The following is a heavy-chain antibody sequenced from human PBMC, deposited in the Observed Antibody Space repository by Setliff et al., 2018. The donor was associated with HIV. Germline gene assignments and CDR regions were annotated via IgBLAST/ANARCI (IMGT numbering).Heavy chain of an antibody. V-gene: IGHV3-15*01. CDR3: TRGRLLWSGSYYYYYMDV. CDR2: IKSKGDGETI. Sequence: GGSLRLSCAASGFTFSSAWMSWVRQAPGRGLEWIGLIKSKGDGETIEYAAPVKGRFTISRDDSKNSLYLQMNSLKTEDTAVYYCTRGRLLWSGSYYYYYMDVWGKGTTVTVSS. CDR1: GFTFSSAW. J-gene: IGHJ6*03. D-gene: IGHD3-10*01.